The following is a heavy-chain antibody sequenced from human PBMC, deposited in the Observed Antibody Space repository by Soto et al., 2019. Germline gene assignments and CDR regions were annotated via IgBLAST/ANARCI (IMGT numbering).Heavy chain of an antibody. V-gene: IGHV3-23*01. CDR3: AKDPASVTVKYYYYYGMDV. D-gene: IGHD1-20*01. CDR2: ISGSGGST. Sequence: GGSLRLSCAASGFTFSSYAMSWVRQAPGKGLEWVSAISGSGGSTYYADSVKGRFTISRDNSKNTLYLQMNSLRAEDTAVYYCAKDPASVTVKYYYYYGMDVWGQGTTVTVSS. J-gene: IGHJ6*02. CDR1: GFTFSSYA.